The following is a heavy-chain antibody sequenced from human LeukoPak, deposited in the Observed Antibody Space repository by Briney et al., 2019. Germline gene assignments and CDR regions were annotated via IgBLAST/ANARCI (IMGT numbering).Heavy chain of an antibody. CDR1: GASMYNYY. J-gene: IGHJ4*02. V-gene: IGHV4-59*08. CDR2: VFSRGTT. Sequence: SDTLSLTCTVSGASMYNYYWSWIRQSPEKGLEWLGFVFSRGTTNLNPSFKSRLIMSIDTSKNQFSLRLSSVTAADTAVYFCARSWAAKWELPGQFDSWGQGRLVSVSS. D-gene: IGHD1-26*01. CDR3: ARSWAAKWELPGQFDS.